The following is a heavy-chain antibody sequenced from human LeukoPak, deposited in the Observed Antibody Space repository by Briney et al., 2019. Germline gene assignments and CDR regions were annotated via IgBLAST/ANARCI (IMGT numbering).Heavy chain of an antibody. Sequence: GGSLRLSCTVSGFTVTSNSMSWVRQAPGKGLEWVSFIYSGSTHYSDSVKGRFTISRDNSKNTLYLQMNSLRAEDTAVYYCARGADYHILTGPYDYWGQGTLVTVSS. V-gene: IGHV3-53*01. CDR1: GFTVTSNS. CDR3: ARGADYHILTGPYDY. D-gene: IGHD3-9*01. J-gene: IGHJ4*02. CDR2: IYSGST.